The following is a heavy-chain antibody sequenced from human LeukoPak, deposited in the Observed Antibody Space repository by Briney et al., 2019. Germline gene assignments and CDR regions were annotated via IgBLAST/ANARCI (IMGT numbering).Heavy chain of an antibody. V-gene: IGHV3-53*01. D-gene: IGHD4-17*01. Sequence: GGSLRLSCAASGFTVSSNYMSWVRQAPGKGLEWVSVIYSGGSTYYADSVKGRFTISRDNSKNTLYLQMNSLRAEDTAVYYCARDLGTVTRGGFDYWGQGTLVTVSS. CDR3: ARDLGTVTRGGFDY. CDR2: IYSGGST. CDR1: GFTVSSNY. J-gene: IGHJ4*02.